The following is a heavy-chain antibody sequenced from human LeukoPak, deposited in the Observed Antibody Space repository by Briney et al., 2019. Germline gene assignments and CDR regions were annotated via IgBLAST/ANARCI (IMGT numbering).Heavy chain of an antibody. CDR3: AKGAYYHGSGRYFDY. Sequence: GGSLRLSCAASGFTFSSYAMNWVRQAPGKGLEWVSGISGSGGATYYADSVKGRFTMSRDNSKNTLYLQMNSLRAEDTAVYYCAKGAYYHGSGRYFDYWGQGTLVTVSS. CDR1: GFTFSSYA. V-gene: IGHV3-23*01. J-gene: IGHJ4*02. D-gene: IGHD3-10*01. CDR2: ISGSGGAT.